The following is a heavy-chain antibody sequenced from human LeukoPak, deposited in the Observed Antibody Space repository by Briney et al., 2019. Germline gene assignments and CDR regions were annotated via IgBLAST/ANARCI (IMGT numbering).Heavy chain of an antibody. Sequence: GGSLRLSCAASGFTVSGNYMSWIRQAPGKGLEWVSLLYSGGSTYYADSVKGRFSISRDNSKNTLYLQMNSLRAEDTAVYYCASRDKGYYYGMDVWGQGTTVTVSS. V-gene: IGHV3-66*01. D-gene: IGHD5-24*01. J-gene: IGHJ6*02. CDR1: GFTVSGNY. CDR2: LYSGGST. CDR3: ASRDKGYYYGMDV.